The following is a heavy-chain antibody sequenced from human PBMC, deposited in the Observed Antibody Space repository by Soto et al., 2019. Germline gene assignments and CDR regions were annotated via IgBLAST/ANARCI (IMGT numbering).Heavy chain of an antibody. Sequence: GGSLRLSCAASGFTVSSNYMSWVRQAPGKGLEWVSVIYSGGSTYYADSVKDRFTISRDNSKNTLYLQMNSLRAEDTAVYYCARDHKGYCSGGSCYSNYYYMDVWGKGTTVTVSS. CDR2: IYSGGST. V-gene: IGHV3-66*01. CDR1: GFTVSSNY. J-gene: IGHJ6*03. CDR3: ARDHKGYCSGGSCYSNYYYMDV. D-gene: IGHD2-15*01.